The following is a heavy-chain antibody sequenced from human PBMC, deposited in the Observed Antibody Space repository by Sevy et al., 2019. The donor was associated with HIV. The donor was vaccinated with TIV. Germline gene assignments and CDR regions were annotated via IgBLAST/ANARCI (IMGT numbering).Heavy chain of an antibody. Sequence: GGFLRLSCAASGFTFNNYAMSWVRQAPGRGLEWVSGVSSGGDNTYYAESVKGRFTISRDNSRNTLYLQMDSLRAEDTAVYYCAKVERGYSYGFLDYWGQGTLVTVSS. V-gene: IGHV3-23*01. CDR2: VSSGGDNT. CDR3: AKVERGYSYGFLDY. J-gene: IGHJ4*02. CDR1: GFTFNNYA. D-gene: IGHD5-18*01.